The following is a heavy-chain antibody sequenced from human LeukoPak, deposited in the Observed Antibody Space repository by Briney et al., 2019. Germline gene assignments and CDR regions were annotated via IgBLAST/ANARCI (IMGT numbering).Heavy chain of an antibody. Sequence: ASVKVSCKASGYTFTSYDINWVRQATGQGLEWMEWMNPNSGNTGYAQKFQGRVTMTRNTSISTAYMELSSLRSEDTAVYYCARGLRYFDWLLHYYYYMDVWGKGTTVTVSS. CDR3: ARGLRYFDWLLHYYYYMDV. CDR1: GYTFTSYD. D-gene: IGHD3-9*01. CDR2: MNPNSGNT. J-gene: IGHJ6*03. V-gene: IGHV1-8*01.